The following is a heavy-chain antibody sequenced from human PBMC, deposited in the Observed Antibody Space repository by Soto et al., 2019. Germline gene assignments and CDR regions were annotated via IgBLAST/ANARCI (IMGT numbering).Heavy chain of an antibody. V-gene: IGHV3-7*03. CDR3: ARVRYGGYSYYFDY. CDR1: GFTFSRFW. CDR2: IQQDGSEK. D-gene: IGHD4-17*01. J-gene: IGHJ4*02. Sequence: GGSLRLSCAVSGFTFSRFWMGWVRQAPGRGLEWVANIQQDGSEKYYVDSVKGRFTMSKDNVKNSLYLQMNSLGAEDAAVYYCARVRYGGYSYYFDYWGQGALVTVSS.